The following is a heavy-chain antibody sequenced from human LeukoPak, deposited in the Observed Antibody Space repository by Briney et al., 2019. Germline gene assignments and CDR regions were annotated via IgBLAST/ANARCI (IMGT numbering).Heavy chain of an antibody. Sequence: PSETLSLTCAVSGGSISSGGYSWSWLRQPPGKGLEWIGYIYHSGSTYYNPSLKSRVTISVDRSKNQFSLKLSSVTAADTAVYYCARGMGYDSSGYYGYYFDYWGQGTLVTVSS. D-gene: IGHD3-22*01. V-gene: IGHV4-30-2*01. CDR1: GGSISSGGYS. J-gene: IGHJ4*02. CDR3: ARGMGYDSSGYYGYYFDY. CDR2: IYHSGST.